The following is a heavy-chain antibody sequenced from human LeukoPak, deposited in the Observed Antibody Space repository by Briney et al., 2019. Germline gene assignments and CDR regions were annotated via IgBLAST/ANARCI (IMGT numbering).Heavy chain of an antibody. J-gene: IGHJ4*02. D-gene: IGHD4/OR15-4a*01. CDR2: INHSGST. CDR3: ARGVPRYFDY. CDR1: GGSFSGYY. Sequence: SETLSLACAVYGGSFSGYYWSWIRQPPGKGLEWIGEINHSGSTNYNPSLKSRVTISVDTSKNQFSLKLSSVTAADTAVYYCARGVPRYFDYWGQGTLVTVSS. V-gene: IGHV4-34*01.